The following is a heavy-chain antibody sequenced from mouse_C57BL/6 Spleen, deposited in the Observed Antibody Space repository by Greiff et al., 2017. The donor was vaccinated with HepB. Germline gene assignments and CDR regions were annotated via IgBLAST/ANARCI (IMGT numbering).Heavy chain of an antibody. J-gene: IGHJ2*01. CDR3: ARRELGRYFDY. D-gene: IGHD4-1*01. V-gene: IGHV1-50*01. CDR1: GYTFTSYW. CDR2: IDPSDSYT. Sequence: VQLQQPGAELVKPGASVKLSCKASGYTFTSYWMQWVKQRPGHGLEWIGEIDPSDSYTNYNQKFKGKATLTVDTSSSTAYMQLSSLTSEDSAVYYCARRELGRYFDYWGQGTTLTVSS.